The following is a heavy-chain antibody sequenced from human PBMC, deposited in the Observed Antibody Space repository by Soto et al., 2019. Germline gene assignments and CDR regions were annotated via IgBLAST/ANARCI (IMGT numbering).Heavy chain of an antibody. Sequence: GASVKVSCKASGYAFTNNVIHWLRQAPGQTLEWMGWIHTAKGNTKYSQKFEARVTLTRDTAASTAYMELNSLRSDDTAVYYCARDPIWTYTWNYARLNDVDPWGQGTLVTVSS. V-gene: IGHV1-3*04. CDR2: IHTAKGNT. CDR3: ARDPIWTYTWNYARLNDVDP. J-gene: IGHJ5*02. CDR1: GYAFTNNV. D-gene: IGHD1-7*01.